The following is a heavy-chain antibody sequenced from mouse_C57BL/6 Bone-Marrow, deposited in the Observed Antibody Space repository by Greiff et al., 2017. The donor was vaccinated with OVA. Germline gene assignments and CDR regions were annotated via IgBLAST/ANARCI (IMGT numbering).Heavy chain of an antibody. J-gene: IGHJ3*01. CDR2: ISSKSSNYAT. V-gene: IGHV10-3*01. CDR3: VRGGLAY. Sequence: DAGGGLVQPKGSLKLSCAASGFTFNTYAMHWVRQAPGKGLEWVARISSKSSNYATYYADSVKDRFTISRDDSQSMLYLQMNNLKTEDTAMYYCVRGGLAYWGQGTLVTVSA. CDR1: GFTFNTYA.